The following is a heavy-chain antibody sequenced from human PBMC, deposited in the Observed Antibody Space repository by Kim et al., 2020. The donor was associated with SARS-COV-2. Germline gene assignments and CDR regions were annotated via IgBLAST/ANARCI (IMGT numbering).Heavy chain of an antibody. Sequence: GGSLRLSCAASGFVFSSYGMHWVRQAPGKGLEWVAVIWYDGSGKYYSDSVKGRFTISRDNSKNTLFLEMTSLRAEDTAIYYCAREDYGGNPDYFYGMDVWGQGTTVTVSS. D-gene: IGHD4-17*01. J-gene: IGHJ6*02. CDR2: IWYDGSGK. CDR1: GFVFSSYG. V-gene: IGHV3-33*01. CDR3: AREDYGGNPDYFYGMDV.